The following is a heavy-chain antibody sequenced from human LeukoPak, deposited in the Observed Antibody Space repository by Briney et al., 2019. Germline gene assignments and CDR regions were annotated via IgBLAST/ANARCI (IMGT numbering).Heavy chain of an antibody. J-gene: IGHJ4*02. CDR3: AKVEGAVYYYDSSGYYDY. D-gene: IGHD3-22*01. CDR2: ISGSGGST. V-gene: IGHV3-23*01. CDR1: GFTFSSYA. Sequence: GGSLRLSCAASGFTFSSYAMSWVRQAPGKGREWGSAISGSGGSTYYADSVKGRFTISRDNSKNTLYLKMNSLRAEDTAVYYCAKVEGAVYYYDSSGYYDYWGQGTLVTVSS.